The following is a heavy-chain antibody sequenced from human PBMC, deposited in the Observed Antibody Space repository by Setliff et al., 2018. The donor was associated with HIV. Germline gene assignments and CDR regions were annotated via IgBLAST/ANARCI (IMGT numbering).Heavy chain of an antibody. D-gene: IGHD6-19*01. CDR3: AWDSSAFRAAGHSNNYFDH. Sequence: GALRLSCAASGFTFSGSAMHWVRQASGKGLEWVGRILDKANNYATAYAASLEGRFTISRDDSKNTAYLQMSSLKTEDTAVYYCAWDSSAFRAAGHSNNYFDHWGQGTLVTVS. CDR1: GFTFSGSA. V-gene: IGHV3-73*01. CDR2: ILDKANNYAT. J-gene: IGHJ4*02.